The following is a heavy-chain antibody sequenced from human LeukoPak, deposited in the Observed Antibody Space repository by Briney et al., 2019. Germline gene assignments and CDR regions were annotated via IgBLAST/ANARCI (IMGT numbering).Heavy chain of an antibody. V-gene: IGHV1-8*01. CDR2: MNPINGNT. J-gene: IGHJ6*03. CDR3: ARGISSRQIGYYFMDV. CDR1: GYTFTNYD. D-gene: IGHD3-3*01. Sequence: ASVKVSCKASGYTFTNYDVNWVLQATGQGLEWMVWMNPINGNTAYGQKFQGRVTLTRDTSRHTAYMDLSSLGHDDTAVYFCARGISSRQIGYYFMDVWGKGTTVTVSS.